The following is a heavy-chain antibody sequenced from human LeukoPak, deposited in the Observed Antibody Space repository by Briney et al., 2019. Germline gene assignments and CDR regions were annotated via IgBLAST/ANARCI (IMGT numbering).Heavy chain of an antibody. CDR2: ISGSGGST. J-gene: IGHJ3*02. CDR1: GFTFSSYA. CDR3: SGVATISGGAFDI. V-gene: IGHV3-23*01. D-gene: IGHD5-24*01. Sequence: GGSLRLSCAASGFTFSSYAMSWVRQAPGKGLEWVSAISGSGGSTYYADSVKGRFTISRDNSKNTLYLQMNSLRAEDTAVYYCSGVATISGGAFDIWGQGTMVTVSS.